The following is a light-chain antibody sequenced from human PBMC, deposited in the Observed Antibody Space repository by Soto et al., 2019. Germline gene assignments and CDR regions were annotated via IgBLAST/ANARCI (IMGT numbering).Light chain of an antibody. CDR3: QQYDSPPRT. Sequence: EIVLTQSPGTLSLSPGERATLSCRASQSVSSSSLAWYQQKPGQAPRLLIYDASSRATGIPDRFSGSGSGTDFTLTISRLEPEDFAVYYCQQYDSPPRTFGQGTKVDIK. CDR1: QSVSSSS. J-gene: IGKJ1*01. V-gene: IGKV3-20*01. CDR2: DAS.